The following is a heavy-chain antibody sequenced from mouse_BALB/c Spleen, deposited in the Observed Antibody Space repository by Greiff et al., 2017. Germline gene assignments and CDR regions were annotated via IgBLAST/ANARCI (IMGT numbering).Heavy chain of an antibody. CDR2: IWGDGST. Sequence: VQLKESGPGLVAPSQSLSITCTVSGFSLTGYGVNWVRQPPGKGLEWLGMIWGDGSTDYNSALKSRLSISKDNSKSQVFLKMNSLQTDDTARYYCARDGDYGSRYAWFAYWGQGTLVTVSA. D-gene: IGHD1-1*01. J-gene: IGHJ3*01. V-gene: IGHV2-6-7*01. CDR1: GFSLTGYG. CDR3: ARDGDYGSRYAWFAY.